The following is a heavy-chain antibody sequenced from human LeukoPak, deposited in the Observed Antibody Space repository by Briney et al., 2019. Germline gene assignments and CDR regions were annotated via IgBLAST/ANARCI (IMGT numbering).Heavy chain of an antibody. CDR3: ARDRGDSSGWYPHPDY. Sequence: GRSLRLSCAASGFTFSSYAMHWVRQAPGKGLEWVAVISYDRSNKYYADSVKGRFTISRDNSKNTLYLQMNSLRAEDTAVYYCARDRGDSSGWYPHPDYWGQGTLVTVSS. CDR2: ISYDRSNK. J-gene: IGHJ4*02. D-gene: IGHD6-19*01. V-gene: IGHV3-30-3*01. CDR1: GFTFSSYA.